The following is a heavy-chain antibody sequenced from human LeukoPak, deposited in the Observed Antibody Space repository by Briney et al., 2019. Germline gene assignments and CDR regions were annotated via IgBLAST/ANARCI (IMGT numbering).Heavy chain of an antibody. J-gene: IGHJ3*02. V-gene: IGHV1-69*05. CDR1: GGTFSSYA. CDR3: ARDWGRDSLAFDI. CDR2: IIPIFGTA. D-gene: IGHD5-24*01. Sequence: ASVKVSCKASGGTFSSYAISWVRQAPGQGLEWMGGIIPIFGTANYAQKFQGRVTITTDESTSTAYMELSSLRSEDTAVYYCARDWGRDSLAFDIWGQGTMVTVSS.